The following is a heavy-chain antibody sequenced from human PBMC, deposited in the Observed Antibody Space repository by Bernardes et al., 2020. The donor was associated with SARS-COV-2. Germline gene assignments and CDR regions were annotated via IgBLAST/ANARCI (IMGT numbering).Heavy chain of an antibody. CDR2: INPNIGGT. V-gene: IGHV1-2*02. J-gene: IGHJ4*02. CDR3: ASTTYNWALDF. D-gene: IGHD1-20*01. CDR1: GYTFTGYN. Sequence: ASVKVSCKASGYTFTGYNIHWVRQAPGQGLEWMGWINPNIGGTNSAQKFQGRVTMTRDTSITTAYMELNRLRSDDTAVYYCASTTYNWALDFWGLGTLVTVSS.